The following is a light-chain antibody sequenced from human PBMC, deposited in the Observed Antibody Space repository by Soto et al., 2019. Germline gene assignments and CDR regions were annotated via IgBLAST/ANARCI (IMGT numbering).Light chain of an antibody. CDR1: SNDIGGYNY. V-gene: IGLV2-11*01. CDR3: CAYAGSYSIL. CDR2: DVN. Sequence: QSALTQPRSVSGSPGQSVTISCTGTSNDIGGYNYVSWYQQHPGKAPKLMIFDVNKRPSGVPDRFSGSRSGNTASLTISGLQAEDEADYSCCAYAGSYSILFGGGTKLTVL. J-gene: IGLJ2*01.